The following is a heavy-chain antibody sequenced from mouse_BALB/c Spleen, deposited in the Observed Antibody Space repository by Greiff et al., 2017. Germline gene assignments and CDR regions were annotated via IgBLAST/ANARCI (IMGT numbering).Heavy chain of an antibody. CDR3: ARGPYYYGSSYDY. J-gene: IGHJ2*01. CDR1: GYAFSSYW. CDR2: IYPGDGDT. D-gene: IGHD1-1*01. V-gene: IGHV1-80*01. Sequence: VQLVESGAELVRPGSSVKISCKASGYAFSSYWMNWVKQRPGQGLEWIGQIYPGDGDTNYNGKFKGKATLTADKSSSTAYMQLSSLTSEDSAVYFCARGPYYYGSSYDYWGQGTTLTVSS.